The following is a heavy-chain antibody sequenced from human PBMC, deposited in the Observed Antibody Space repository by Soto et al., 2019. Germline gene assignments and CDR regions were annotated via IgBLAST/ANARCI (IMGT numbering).Heavy chain of an antibody. CDR3: AKDYLENTVNTLSY. CDR2: ISYDGNNK. J-gene: IGHJ4*02. Sequence: HPVGSLRLSCAASGFTFSSYGMHWVRQAPGKGLEWVAVISYDGNNKYCAYSVKGRFTISRDNSKNTLYLQMNSLRAEDTAVYYCAKDYLENTVNTLSYWGQGPLVTVYS. V-gene: IGHV3-30*18. CDR1: GFTFSSYG. D-gene: IGHD4-17*01.